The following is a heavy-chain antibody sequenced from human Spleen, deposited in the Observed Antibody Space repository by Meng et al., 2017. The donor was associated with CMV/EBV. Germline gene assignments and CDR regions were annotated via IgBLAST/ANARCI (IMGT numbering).Heavy chain of an antibody. V-gene: IGHV3-9*01. CDR1: GFTFDDYG. J-gene: IGHJ5*02. CDR2: ISWNSDGI. D-gene: IGHD5-24*01. CDR3: AKEAIGGFDP. Sequence: GGSLRLSCAASGFTFDDYGMSWVRQAPGKGLEWVSGISWNSDGIGYGASVKGRFTISRDNAKNSVYLQMNSLTTEDTALYYCAKEAIGGFDPWGLGALVTVSS.